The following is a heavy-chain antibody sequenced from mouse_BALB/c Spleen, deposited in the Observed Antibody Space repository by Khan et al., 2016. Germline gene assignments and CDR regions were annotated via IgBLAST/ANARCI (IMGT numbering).Heavy chain of an antibody. V-gene: IGHV9-3-1*01. Sequence: QIQLVQSGPELKKPGETVKISCKASGYTFTNYGMNWVKQAPGKGLKWMGWINTYTGEPTYADDFKGRFAFSLETSASTAYLQINNLKNEDTATYFCAACYRDAMDYWGQGTSVTVSS. CDR1: GYTFTNYG. J-gene: IGHJ4*01. CDR2: INTYTGEP. CDR3: AACYRDAMDY. D-gene: IGHD2-14*01.